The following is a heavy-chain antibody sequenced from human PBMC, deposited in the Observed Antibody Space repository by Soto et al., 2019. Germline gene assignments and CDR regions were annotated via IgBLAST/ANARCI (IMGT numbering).Heavy chain of an antibody. J-gene: IGHJ4*02. Sequence: PGGSLRLSCAASGFTFSSYAMSWVRQAPGKGLEWVSAISGSGGGTYYADSVKGRFTISRDNAKNSLYLQMNSLRDEDTAVYYCARDRGYTYGFDFWGQGALVTVSS. CDR3: ARDRGYTYGFDF. D-gene: IGHD5-18*01. CDR2: ISGSGGGT. V-gene: IGHV3-23*01. CDR1: GFTFSSYA.